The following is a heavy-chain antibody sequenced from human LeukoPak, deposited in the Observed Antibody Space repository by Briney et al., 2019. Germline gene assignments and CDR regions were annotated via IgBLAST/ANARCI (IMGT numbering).Heavy chain of an antibody. V-gene: IGHV3-11*04. D-gene: IGHD3-10*01. CDR1: GFTFSSYW. J-gene: IGHJ6*03. Sequence: GGSLRLSCAASGFTFSSYWMSWIRQAPGKGLEWVSYISSSGSTIYYADSVKGRFTISRDNAKKSLYLQMNSLRAEDTAVYYCARATYYGSGNNYYMDVWGKGTTVTVSS. CDR2: ISSSGSTI. CDR3: ARATYYGSGNNYYMDV.